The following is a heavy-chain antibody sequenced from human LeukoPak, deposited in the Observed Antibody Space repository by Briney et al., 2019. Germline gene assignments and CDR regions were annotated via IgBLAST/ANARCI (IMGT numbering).Heavy chain of an antibody. CDR2: ISSSSSYI. J-gene: IGHJ3*02. V-gene: IGHV3-21*01. Sequence: GGSLRLSCATSDFDFTSHAMTWVRQAPGKGLEWVSSISSSSSYIYYADSVKGRFTISRDNAKNSLYLQMNSLRAEDTAVYYCARTYGPDAFDIWGQGTMVTVSS. D-gene: IGHD2-8*01. CDR1: DFDFTSHA. CDR3: ARTYGPDAFDI.